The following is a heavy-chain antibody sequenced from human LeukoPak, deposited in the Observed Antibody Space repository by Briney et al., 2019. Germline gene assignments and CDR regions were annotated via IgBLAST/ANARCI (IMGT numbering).Heavy chain of an antibody. V-gene: IGHV3-23*01. J-gene: IGHJ6*03. Sequence: GGSLRLSCAASGFTFSIYAMSWVRQAPGKGLEWVSAISGSGGTAYYADSVKGRFTISRDNSKNTLYLQMNSLRAEDTAVYYCAKVPFWSGPGSYYMDVWGKGTTVTVSS. CDR2: ISGSGGTA. CDR3: AKVPFWSGPGSYYMDV. CDR1: GFTFSIYA. D-gene: IGHD3-3*01.